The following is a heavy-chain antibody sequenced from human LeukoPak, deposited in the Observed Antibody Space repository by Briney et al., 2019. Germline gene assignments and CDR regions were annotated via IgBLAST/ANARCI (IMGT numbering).Heavy chain of an antibody. D-gene: IGHD2-15*01. CDR2: MNPNSGNT. V-gene: IGHV1-8*01. J-gene: IGHJ4*02. CDR3: ARISSIVAATRHVVRGLDY. Sequence: ASVKVSCKASGYTFTSYDINWVRQATGQGLEWMGWMNPNSGNTGYAQKFQGRVTMTRNTSISTAYMELSSLRSEDTAVYYCARISSIVAATRHVVRGLDYRGQGTLVTVSS. CDR1: GYTFTSYD.